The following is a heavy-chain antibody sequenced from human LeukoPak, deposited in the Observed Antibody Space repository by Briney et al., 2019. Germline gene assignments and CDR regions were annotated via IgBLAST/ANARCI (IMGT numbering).Heavy chain of an antibody. J-gene: IGHJ4*02. CDR2: IYYNGHT. CDR1: GPSLCSVPYS. CDR3: ARTITSLGALGYFDY. Sequence: SDTLSLTCSVSGPSLCSVPYSWSWVRQHPGEGLEWFAYIYYNGHTYYNPSLKRRVTISVDTSKNQFSLKLSSVTAADTAGYYCARTITSLGALGYFDYWGEGTPVTVSS. D-gene: IGHD3-3*01. V-gene: IGHV4-31*03.